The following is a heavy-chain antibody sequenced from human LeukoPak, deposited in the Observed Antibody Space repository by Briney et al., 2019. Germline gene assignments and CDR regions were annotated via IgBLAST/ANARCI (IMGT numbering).Heavy chain of an antibody. Sequence: PGGSLRLSCAASGFTFSTYWMHWVRQAPGKGLVWVSRINSDGSSTTYADSVQGRFTISRDNAKNTLYLQMNSLRAEDTAVYYCGRAKDYSFDNWGQGTLVTVSS. CDR2: INSDGSST. CDR3: GRAKDYSFDN. D-gene: IGHD4-11*01. J-gene: IGHJ4*02. CDR1: GFTFSTYW. V-gene: IGHV3-74*01.